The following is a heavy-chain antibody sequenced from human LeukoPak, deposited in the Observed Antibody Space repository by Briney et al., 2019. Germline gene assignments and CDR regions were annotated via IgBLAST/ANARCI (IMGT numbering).Heavy chain of an antibody. CDR3: ARDLFPSTTAYFDY. J-gene: IGHJ4*02. CDR2: ISSSSRYI. D-gene: IGHD4-11*01. Sequence: GGSLRLSCAASGFTVSSNYMNWVRQAPGKGLEWVSSISSSSRYIYYADSVKGRFTISRDDAKNSLYLQMNSLRAEDTAVYYCARDLFPSTTAYFDYWGQGTLVTVSS. V-gene: IGHV3-21*01. CDR1: GFTVSSNY.